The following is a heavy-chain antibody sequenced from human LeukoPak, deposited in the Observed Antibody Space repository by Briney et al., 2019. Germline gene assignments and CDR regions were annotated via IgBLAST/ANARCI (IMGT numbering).Heavy chain of an antibody. V-gene: IGHV4-39*01. J-gene: IGHJ6*03. CDR1: GDPISSSSYY. D-gene: IGHD3-16*01. CDR3: ARMSRTFGGVIYYYYYMDV. CDR2: IFYSGST. Sequence: SETLSLTCTVSGDPISSSSYYWGWIRQPPGKGLEWIGTIFYSGSTYYNPSLKSRVTISVDTSKNQFSLKLSSVTAADTAVYYCARMSRTFGGVIYYYYYMDVWGKGTTVTISS.